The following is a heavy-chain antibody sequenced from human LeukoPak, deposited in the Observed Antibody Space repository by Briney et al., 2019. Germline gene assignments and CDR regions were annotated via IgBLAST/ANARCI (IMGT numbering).Heavy chain of an antibody. CDR2: ISWNSGSI. CDR1: GFTFDDYA. CDR3: AKSSGYSGSYSADY. Sequence: GRSLRLSCAASGFTFDDYAMHWVRQAPGKGLEWVSGISWNSGSIGYADSVKGRFTISRDNAKNSLYLQMNSLRAEDTAVYYCAKSSGYSGSYSADYWGQGTLVTVSS. J-gene: IGHJ4*02. V-gene: IGHV3-9*01. D-gene: IGHD1-26*01.